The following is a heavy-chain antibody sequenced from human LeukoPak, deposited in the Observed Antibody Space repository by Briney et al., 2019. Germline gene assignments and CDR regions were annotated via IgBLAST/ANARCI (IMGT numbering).Heavy chain of an antibody. Sequence: SVKVSCKASGGTFSSYAIRWVRQAPGQGREWMGGIIPIFGTANYAQKFQGRVTITADKSTSTAYMELSSLRSEDTAVYYCAREAITIFGVVRTQTTYGPHRFDPWGQGTLVTVSS. J-gene: IGHJ5*02. CDR1: GGTFSSYA. D-gene: IGHD3-3*01. V-gene: IGHV1-69*06. CDR3: AREAITIFGVVRTQTTYGPHRFDP. CDR2: IIPIFGTA.